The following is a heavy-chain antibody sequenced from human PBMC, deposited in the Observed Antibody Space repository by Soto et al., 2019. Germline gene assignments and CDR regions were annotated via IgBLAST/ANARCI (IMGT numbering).Heavy chain of an antibody. CDR1: GGSISSGGYD. CDR2: VYYSGST. J-gene: IGHJ3*02. Sequence: SETLSLTCSVSGGSISSGGYDWNWIRQHPGTGLEWIGYVYYSGSTQYNPSLKNRVSLSVDTSKNQFSLNLSSVTAADTAVYFCARDVFYADHYAFDIWGQGIKVTVSS. D-gene: IGHD2-2*01. CDR3: ARDVFYADHYAFDI. V-gene: IGHV4-31*02.